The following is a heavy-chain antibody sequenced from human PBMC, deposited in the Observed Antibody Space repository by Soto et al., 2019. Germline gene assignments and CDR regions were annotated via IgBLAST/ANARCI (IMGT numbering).Heavy chain of an antibody. Sequence: SETLSLTCTVSGGSISSGDYYWRWIRQPPGKGLEWIGYIYYSGSTYYNPSLKSRVTISVDTSKNQFSLKLSSVTAADTAVYYCASSSWYVYYYGMDVWGQGTTVTVSS. CDR2: IYYSGST. CDR1: GGSISSGDYY. CDR3: ASSSWYVYYYGMDV. V-gene: IGHV4-30-4*01. J-gene: IGHJ6*02. D-gene: IGHD6-13*01.